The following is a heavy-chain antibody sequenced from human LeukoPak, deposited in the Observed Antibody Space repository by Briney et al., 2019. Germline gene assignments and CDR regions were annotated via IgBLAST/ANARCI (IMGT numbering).Heavy chain of an antibody. CDR2: INPNSGGT. Sequence: ASVKVSCKASGYTFTGYYMHWVRQAPGQGLEWMGWINPNSGGTNYAQKFQGRVTMTRDTSIGTAYMELSRLRSDDTAVYYCARSPATPYYYYYMDVWGKGTTVTVSS. CDR3: ARSPATPYYYYYMDV. CDR1: GYTFTGYY. D-gene: IGHD2-15*01. J-gene: IGHJ6*03. V-gene: IGHV1-2*02.